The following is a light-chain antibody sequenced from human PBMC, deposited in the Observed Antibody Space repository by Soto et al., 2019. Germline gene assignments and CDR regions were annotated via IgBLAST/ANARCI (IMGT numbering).Light chain of an antibody. CDR1: TSGIGGFNY. J-gene: IGLJ2*01. CDR3: CSYTSSGTL. CDR2: DVH. V-gene: IGLV2-14*01. Sequence: QSALTQPASVSGSPGQSITISCTGTTSGIGGFNYVSWYQQYPGRAPKLIIYDVHNRPSGVSARFSGSKSGNTASLTISGLQADDEADYYCCSYTSSGTLFGGGTKLTVL.